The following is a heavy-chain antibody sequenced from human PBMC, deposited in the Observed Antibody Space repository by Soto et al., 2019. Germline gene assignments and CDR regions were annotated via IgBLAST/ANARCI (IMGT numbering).Heavy chain of an antibody. Sequence: GASVKVSCKASGYTFTSYGISWVRQAPGQGHEWMGWISAYKGNTNYAQKLQGRVTMTTDTSTSTAYMELRSLRSDDTAVYYCARDLDVVVAATGGDAFDIWGQGTMVTVSS. J-gene: IGHJ3*02. D-gene: IGHD2-15*01. CDR2: ISAYKGNT. V-gene: IGHV1-18*01. CDR1: GYTFTSYG. CDR3: ARDLDVVVAATGGDAFDI.